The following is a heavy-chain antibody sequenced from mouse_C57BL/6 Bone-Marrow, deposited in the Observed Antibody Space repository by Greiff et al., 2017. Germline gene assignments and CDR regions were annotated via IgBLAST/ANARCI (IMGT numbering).Heavy chain of an antibody. J-gene: IGHJ3*01. D-gene: IGHD1-1*01. V-gene: IGHV3-3*01. CDR2: TFYSGIT. Sequence: EVQLVESGPSLVRPSQTLSLTCTVTGFSINSDCYWIWIRQFPGNKLEYIGYTFYSGITYYNPSLESRTYITRDTSKNQFSLKLSSVTTEDTATYYCARDGQYYYGSSPAWFAYWGQGTLVTVSA. CDR1: GFSINSDCY. CDR3: ARDGQYYYGSSPAWFAY.